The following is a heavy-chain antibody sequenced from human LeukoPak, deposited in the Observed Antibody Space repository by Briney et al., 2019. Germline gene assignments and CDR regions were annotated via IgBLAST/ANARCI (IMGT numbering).Heavy chain of an antibody. CDR1: GYTFTMYY. V-gene: IGHV1-46*01. D-gene: IGHD6-13*01. Sequence: GASVKVSCKASGYTFTMYYIHWVRQAPGQGLEWMGMINPSDGATTYAQRFQGRVTMTRNTSISTAYMELSSLRSEDTAVYYCARGSSWSAYYYGMDVWGQGTTVTVSS. CDR2: INPSDGAT. CDR3: ARGSSWSAYYYGMDV. J-gene: IGHJ6*02.